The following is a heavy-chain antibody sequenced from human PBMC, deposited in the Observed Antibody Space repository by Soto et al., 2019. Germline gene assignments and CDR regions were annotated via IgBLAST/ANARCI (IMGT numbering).Heavy chain of an antibody. D-gene: IGHD2-15*01. J-gene: IGHJ5*02. CDR2: SA. V-gene: IGHV1-69*19. CDR3: AREGPPDIAWFDP. Sequence: QLKLVQSGAEVKKPGASVKVSCKTSGGTFSIYTISWVRQATGQGLEWMGGSANSAQKFQGRLTVTADESTSTVYLELSSLTSEDTAVYYCAREGPPDIAWFDPWGQGTLVSVSS. CDR1: GGTFSIYT.